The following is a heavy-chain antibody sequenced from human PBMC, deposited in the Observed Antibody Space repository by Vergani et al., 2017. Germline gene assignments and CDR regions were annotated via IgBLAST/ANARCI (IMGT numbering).Heavy chain of an antibody. CDR1: GFLFSTYW. V-gene: IGHV3-7*01. J-gene: IGHJ4*02. D-gene: IGHD6-13*01. Sequence: EVQLVESGGGLVQPGGSPRLSCEASGFLFSTYWMNWVRQAPGKGLEWVANIRQDGGEEYCVDSVKGRFTISRDNAKNSLYLQMNNLRVEDTAVYYCARVGYSNSWSLDYWGQGTLVTVSS. CDR3: ARVGYSNSWSLDY. CDR2: IRQDGGEE.